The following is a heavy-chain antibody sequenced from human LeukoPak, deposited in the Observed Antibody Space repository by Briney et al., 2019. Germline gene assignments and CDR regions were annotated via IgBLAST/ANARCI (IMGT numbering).Heavy chain of an antibody. CDR2: ISSTSRYM. CDR3: AGYSSAWYLVDSYNGMDV. D-gene: IGHD6-19*01. Sequence: GGSLRLSCAASGLTFSDYSMNWVRQAPGKGLEWVSSISSTSRYMYYGDSVKGRFTISRDNAKNSLYLQMDGLRAEDTAVYYCAGYSSAWYLVDSYNGMDVWGQGTTVIVSS. V-gene: IGHV3-21*01. J-gene: IGHJ6*02. CDR1: GLTFSDYS.